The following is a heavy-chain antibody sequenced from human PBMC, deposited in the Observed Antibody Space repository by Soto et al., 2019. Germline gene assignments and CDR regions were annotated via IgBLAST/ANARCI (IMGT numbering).Heavy chain of an antibody. CDR2: IYYSGST. CDR1: GGSISSGDYY. CDR3: ARVLGYCSGGSCYSVRFDP. V-gene: IGHV4-30-4*01. Sequence: PSETLSLTCTVSGGSISSGDYYWSWIRQPPGKGLEWIGYIYYSGSTYYNPSLKSCVTISVDTSKNQFSLKLSSVTAADTAVYYCARVLGYCSGGSCYSVRFDPWGQGTLVTVSS. J-gene: IGHJ5*02. D-gene: IGHD2-15*01.